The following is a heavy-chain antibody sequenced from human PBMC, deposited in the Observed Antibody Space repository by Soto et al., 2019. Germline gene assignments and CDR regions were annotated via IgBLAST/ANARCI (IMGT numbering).Heavy chain of an antibody. V-gene: IGHV3-21*01. CDR1: GFIFSRYS. CDR3: AKDWALTLRSSHEYFQH. Sequence: PGGSLRLSCAVSGFIFSRYSMNWVRQAPGKGLEWVSSIGTSGSYTYDTDSVKGRFTISRDNSKNTLYLQMNSLRAEDTAVYYCAKDWALTLRSSHEYFQHWGQGTLVTVSS. D-gene: IGHD6-6*01. J-gene: IGHJ1*01. CDR2: IGTSGSYT.